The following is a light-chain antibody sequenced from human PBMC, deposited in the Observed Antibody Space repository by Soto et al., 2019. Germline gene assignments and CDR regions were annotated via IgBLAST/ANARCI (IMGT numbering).Light chain of an antibody. CDR3: QQFYSSPFT. Sequence: IVVTQSPGSLAVSLGERATINCRSSQPILYRPNNRSYLAWYQQKSGQPPKLLISWTSSRESGFPDRFSGSGSGTDFTLTISSLQAEDAAVYYCQQFYSSPFTFGPGTSVDVK. CDR1: QPILYRPNNRSY. CDR2: WTS. J-gene: IGKJ3*01. V-gene: IGKV4-1*01.